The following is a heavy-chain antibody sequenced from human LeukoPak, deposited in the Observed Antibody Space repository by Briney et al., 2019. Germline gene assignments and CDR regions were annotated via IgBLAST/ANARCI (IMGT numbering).Heavy chain of an antibody. Sequence: GASVKVSCKASGGTFSSYAISWVRQAPGQGLGWMGRIIPILGIANYAQKFQGRVTITADKSTSTAYMELSSLRSEDTAVYYCARDRSSLTTVVTLGLCVWFDPWGQGTLVTVSS. D-gene: IGHD4-23*01. CDR1: GGTFSSYA. CDR3: ARDRSSLTTVVTLGLCVWFDP. J-gene: IGHJ5*02. CDR2: IIPILGIA. V-gene: IGHV1-69*04.